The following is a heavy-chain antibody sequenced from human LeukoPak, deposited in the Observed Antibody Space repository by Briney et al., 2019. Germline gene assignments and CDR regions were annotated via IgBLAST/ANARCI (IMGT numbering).Heavy chain of an antibody. D-gene: IGHD2-8*01. CDR2: ISSSGDIT. CDR3: AKRLGYCTNGVCQEFDY. CDR1: GFTFNNYA. Sequence: GGSLRLSCAASGFTFNNYAMSWVRQAPGKGLEWVSAISSSGDITFYADSVKGRFTISRDNSRYTLYLQMNSLRAEDTAVYYCAKRLGYCTNGVCQEFDYWGQGTLVTVSS. J-gene: IGHJ4*02. V-gene: IGHV3-23*01.